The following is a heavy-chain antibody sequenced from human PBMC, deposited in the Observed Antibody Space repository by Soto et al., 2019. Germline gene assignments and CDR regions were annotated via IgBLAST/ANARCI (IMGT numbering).Heavy chain of an antibody. J-gene: IGHJ4*02. CDR2: INSDGSST. V-gene: IGHV3-74*01. CDR3: ASSLLTPFDY. Sequence: PGGFLRLSCAASGVTFISYWMHWVRQAPGKGLVWVSRINSDGSSTSYADSVKGRFTISRDNAKNTLYLQMNSLRAEDTAVYYCASSLLTPFDYWGQGTLVTVSS. D-gene: IGHD7-27*01. CDR1: GVTFISYW.